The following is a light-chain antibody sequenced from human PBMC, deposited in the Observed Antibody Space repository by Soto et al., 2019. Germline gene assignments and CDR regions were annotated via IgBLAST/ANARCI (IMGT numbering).Light chain of an antibody. CDR1: QGISSY. V-gene: IGKV1-8*01. Sequence: IQMTQSPSSLSASTGDRVTITCRASQGISSYLAWYQQKPGKAPKLLIYAASTLQSGVPSRFSGSGSGTDFTLTISCLQSEDFATYYCQQYYSYPFTFGPGTKVDIK. CDR3: QQYYSYPFT. CDR2: AAS. J-gene: IGKJ3*01.